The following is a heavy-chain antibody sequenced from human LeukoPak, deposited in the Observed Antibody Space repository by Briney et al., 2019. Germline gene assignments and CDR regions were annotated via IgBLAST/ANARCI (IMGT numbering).Heavy chain of an antibody. CDR1: GFTFSSYS. D-gene: IGHD3-22*01. Sequence: GGSLRLSCAASGFTFSSYSMNWVRQAPGKGLEWVSSISSSSSYIYYADSVKGRFTISRDNSENTLYLQMNSLRAEDTAVYYCAKESSYYDSSGYYLEYFQHWGQGTLVTVSS. CDR2: ISSSSSYI. V-gene: IGHV3-21*04. CDR3: AKESSYYDSSGYYLEYFQH. J-gene: IGHJ1*01.